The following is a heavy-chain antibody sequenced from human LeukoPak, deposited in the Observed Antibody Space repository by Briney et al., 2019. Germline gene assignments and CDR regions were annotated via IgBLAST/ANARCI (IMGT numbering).Heavy chain of an antibody. J-gene: IGHJ4*02. CDR3: ARPNTDAAGYYFDY. D-gene: IGHD6-13*01. V-gene: IGHV1-18*01. Sequence: APVKVSCKASGYTFISYGVSWVRQAPGQGLEWMGWIDTYGGSTNYAQNLQGRVTVTTDTSTTTVYMELRSLRSDDTAVYYCARPNTDAAGYYFDYWGQGTLVTVSS. CDR2: IDTYGGST. CDR1: GYTFISYG.